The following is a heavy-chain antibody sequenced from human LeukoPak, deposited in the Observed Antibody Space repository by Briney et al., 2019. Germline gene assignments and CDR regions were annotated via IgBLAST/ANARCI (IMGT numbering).Heavy chain of an antibody. J-gene: IGHJ4*02. Sequence: PSETLSLTCTVSGGSISTFYWNWIRQPPGKGLEWIGHIYYSGSTNYNPSLKSRVTISVDTSENQLSLKLRSVTAADTAVYYCARGRYIDSARGKTIDSGSYNVFDRWGQGTLVTVSS. V-gene: IGHV4-59*12. CDR1: GGSISTFY. D-gene: IGHD3-10*01. CDR2: IYYSGST. CDR3: ARGRYIDSARGKTIDSGSYNVFDR.